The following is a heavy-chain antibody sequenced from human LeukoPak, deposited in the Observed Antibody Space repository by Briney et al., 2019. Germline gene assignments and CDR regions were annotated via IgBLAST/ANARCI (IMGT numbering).Heavy chain of an antibody. CDR2: INHSGST. V-gene: IGHV4-34*01. Sequence: KSSETLSLTCAVYGGSFSGYYWSWIRQPPGKGLEWIGEINHSGSTNYNPSLKSRVTISVDTSKNQFSLKLSSVTAADTAVYYCARARGYCSSTSCYRVGDYFDYWGQGTLVTVSS. CDR1: GGSFSGYY. J-gene: IGHJ4*02. D-gene: IGHD2-2*02. CDR3: ARARGYCSSTSCYRVGDYFDY.